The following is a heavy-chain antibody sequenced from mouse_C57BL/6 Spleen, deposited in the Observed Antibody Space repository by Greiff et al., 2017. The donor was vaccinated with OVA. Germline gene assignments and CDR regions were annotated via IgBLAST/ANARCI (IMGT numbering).Heavy chain of an antibody. D-gene: IGHD2-4*01. V-gene: IGHV1-82*01. CDR1: GYAFSSSW. CDR3: ARRDYYDYDGGFAY. CDR2: IYPGDGDT. Sequence: QVQLKESGPELVKPGASVKISCKASGYAFSSSWMNWVKQRPGKGLEWIGRIYPGDGDTNYNGKFKGKATLTADKSSSTAYMQLSSLTSEDSAVYFCARRDYYDYDGGFAYWGQGTLVTVSA. J-gene: IGHJ3*01.